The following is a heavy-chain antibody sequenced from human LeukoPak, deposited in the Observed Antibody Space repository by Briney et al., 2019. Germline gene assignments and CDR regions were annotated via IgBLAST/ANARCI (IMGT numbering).Heavy chain of an antibody. V-gene: IGHV4-59*01. J-gene: IGHJ5*02. Sequence: SETLSLTCTVSGGSISSYYWSWIRQPPGKGLEWIGYTYYSGSTNYNPSLKSRVTISVDTSKNQFSLKLSSVTAADTAVYYCARGREWFGEFQVGFDPWGQGTLVTVSS. CDR1: GGSISSYY. CDR3: ARGREWFGEFQVGFDP. D-gene: IGHD3-10*01. CDR2: TYYSGST.